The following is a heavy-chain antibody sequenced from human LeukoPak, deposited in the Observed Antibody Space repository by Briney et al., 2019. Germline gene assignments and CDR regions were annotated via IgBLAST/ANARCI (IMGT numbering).Heavy chain of an antibody. CDR3: ARATPYYCSGGSCYVL. D-gene: IGHD2-15*01. Sequence: PSETLSLTCSVSGGSISSYYWSWIRQSAGKGLEWIGRIYTSGSTNYNPTLKSRVPISVDTYKHQFSLKLSSVTATDTAVYYCARATPYYCSGGSCYVLWGQGTLVTVSS. CDR1: GGSISSYY. CDR2: IYTSGST. J-gene: IGHJ4*02. V-gene: IGHV4-4*07.